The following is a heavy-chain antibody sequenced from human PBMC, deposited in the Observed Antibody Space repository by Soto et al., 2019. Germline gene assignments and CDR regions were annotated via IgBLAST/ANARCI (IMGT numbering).Heavy chain of an antibody. CDR1: GGTFSSYA. CDR3: ARDEVVVAANLDY. J-gene: IGHJ4*02. CDR2: INPSGGST. Sequence: ASVKVSCKASGGTFSSYAISWVRQAPGQGLEWMGIINPSGGSTSYAQKFQGRVTMTRDTSTSTVYMELSSLRSEDTAVYYCARDEVVVAANLDYWGQGTLVTVSS. D-gene: IGHD2-15*01. V-gene: IGHV1-46*01.